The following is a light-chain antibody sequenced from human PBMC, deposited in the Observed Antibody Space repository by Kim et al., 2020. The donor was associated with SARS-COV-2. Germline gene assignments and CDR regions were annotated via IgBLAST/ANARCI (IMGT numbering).Light chain of an antibody. J-gene: IGKJ4*01. CDR2: GAS. Sequence: EIVMTQSPATLSVSPGERATLSCRASQSVGSNLAWYQQKPGQAPRLLIYGASTRATGIPARFSGSGSGTDFTLTISSLQSEDFAVYYCQHDNFGGGTKLEI. CDR3: QHDN. CDR1: QSVGSN. V-gene: IGKV3-15*01.